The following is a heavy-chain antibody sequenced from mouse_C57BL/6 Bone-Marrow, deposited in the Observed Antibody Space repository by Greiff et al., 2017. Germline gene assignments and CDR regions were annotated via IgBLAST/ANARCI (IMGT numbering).Heavy chain of an antibody. CDR3: ASRGDYGSSQYYFDY. Sequence: QVHVKQSDAELVKPGASVKISCKVSVYTFTDHTIHWVKQRPEQGLEWIGYIYPRDGSTKYNEKFKGKATLTADKSSSTAYMQLNSLTSEDSAVYFCASRGDYGSSQYYFDYWGQGTTLTVSS. CDR2: IYPRDGST. D-gene: IGHD1-1*01. V-gene: IGHV1-78*01. J-gene: IGHJ2*01. CDR1: VYTFTDHT.